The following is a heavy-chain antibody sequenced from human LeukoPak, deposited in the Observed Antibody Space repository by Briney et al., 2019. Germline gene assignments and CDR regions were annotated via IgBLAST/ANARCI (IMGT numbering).Heavy chain of an antibody. V-gene: IGHV3-7*04. J-gene: IGHJ4*02. CDR1: GFTFSSYW. CDR3: ARAGGVGTVDY. Sequence: PGGSLGLSCAASGFTFSSYWMSWVRQAPGKGLEWVANISQDGSETHYVDCVKGRFTISRDNAKDSLYLHMNSLRAEDTAVYYCARAGGVGTVDYWGPGTLLTVSS. CDR2: ISQDGSET. D-gene: IGHD2-8*02.